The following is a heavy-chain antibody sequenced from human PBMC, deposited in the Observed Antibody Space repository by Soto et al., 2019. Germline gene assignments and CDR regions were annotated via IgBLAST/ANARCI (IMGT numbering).Heavy chain of an antibody. J-gene: IGHJ4*02. CDR2: ISSSSSTI. V-gene: IGHV3-48*02. Sequence: EVQLVESGGGLVQPGGSLRLSCAASGFTFSNYSMNWVRQAPGQGLEWVSYISSSSSTIYYADSVKGRFTISRDNAKNSLYLQMNSLRDEDTAVYYCAREGVFWSGYPFDYWGQGTLVTVSS. D-gene: IGHD3-3*01. CDR3: AREGVFWSGYPFDY. CDR1: GFTFSNYS.